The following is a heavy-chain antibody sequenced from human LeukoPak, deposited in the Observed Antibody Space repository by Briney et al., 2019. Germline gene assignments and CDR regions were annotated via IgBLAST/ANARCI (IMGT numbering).Heavy chain of an antibody. CDR2: IYYSGST. V-gene: IGHV4-39*07. J-gene: IGHJ6*03. Sequence: PSETLSLTCTVSGGSISSSSYYWGWIRQPPGKGLEWIGSIYYSGSTYYNPSLKSRVTISVDTSKNQFSLKLSSVTAADTAVYYCARDGRRYYYYYYYMDVWGKGTTVTVPS. CDR3: ARDGRRYYYYYYYMDV. CDR1: GGSISSSSYY.